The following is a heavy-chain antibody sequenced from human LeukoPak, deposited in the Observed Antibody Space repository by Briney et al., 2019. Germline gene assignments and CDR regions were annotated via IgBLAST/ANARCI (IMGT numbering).Heavy chain of an antibody. Sequence: PSETLSLTCTVSGGSISSGDYYWSWIRQPPGKGLEWIGYIYYSGSTYYNPSLKSRVTISVDTSKNQFSLKLSSVTAADMAVYYCARVNGDYSRRDFNFDYWGQGTLVTVSS. J-gene: IGHJ4*02. D-gene: IGHD4-17*01. CDR1: GGSISSGDYY. V-gene: IGHV4-30-4*01. CDR2: IYYSGST. CDR3: ARVNGDYSRRDFNFDY.